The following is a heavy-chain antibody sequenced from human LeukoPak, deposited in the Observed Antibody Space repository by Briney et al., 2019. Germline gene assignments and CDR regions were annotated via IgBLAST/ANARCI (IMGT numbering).Heavy chain of an antibody. Sequence: SVKVSCKASGGTFSSYAISWVRQAPGQGLEWMGGIIPIIGTADYAQKFQGRVTITADTSTSTAYMELSSLRSDDTAVYYCARVGGYCTNGVCYTSYMDVWGKGTTVTVSS. CDR1: GGTFSSYA. CDR3: ARVGGYCTNGVCYTSYMDV. J-gene: IGHJ6*03. D-gene: IGHD2-8*01. V-gene: IGHV1-69*06. CDR2: IIPIIGTA.